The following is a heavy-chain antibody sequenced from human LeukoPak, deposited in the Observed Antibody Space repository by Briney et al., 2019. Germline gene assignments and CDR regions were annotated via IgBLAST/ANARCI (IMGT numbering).Heavy chain of an antibody. D-gene: IGHD4/OR15-4a*01. CDR2: IIPILGIA. J-gene: IGHJ5*02. CDR3: ARSFMELSTSTAYMELSS. Sequence: GASVKVSCKASGGTFSSYAISWVRQAPGQGLEWMGRIIPILGIANYAQKFQGRVTITADKSTSTAYMELSSLRSEDTAVYYCARSFMELSTSTAYMELSSWGQGTLVTVSS. CDR1: GGTFSSYA. V-gene: IGHV1-69*04.